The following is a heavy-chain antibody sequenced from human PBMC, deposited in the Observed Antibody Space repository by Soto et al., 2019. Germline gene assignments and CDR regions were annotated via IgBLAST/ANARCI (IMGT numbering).Heavy chain of an antibody. CDR1: GGTFSGYY. CDR3: ARGTGSAAAGIFDY. J-gene: IGHJ4*02. Sequence: AETLWLTWAVYGGTFSGYYWSWIRQPPGKGLEWIGEINHSGSTNYNPSLKSRVTISVDTSKNQFSLKLSSVTAADTAVYYCARGTGSAAAGIFDYWGQGTLVT. D-gene: IGHD6-13*01. CDR2: INHSGST. V-gene: IGHV4-34*01.